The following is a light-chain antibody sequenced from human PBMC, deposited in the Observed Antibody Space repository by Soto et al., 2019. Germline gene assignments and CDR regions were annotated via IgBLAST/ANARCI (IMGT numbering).Light chain of an antibody. Sequence: DIQMTQSPYSLSASVGDRVTITCRASQSISSYLNWYQQKPGKAPKLLIYAASSLQSGVPSRFSGSGSGTDFTLTISSLQPEDFATYYCQQSYSTPPVTFGPGTKVDI. CDR1: QSISSY. V-gene: IGKV1-39*01. J-gene: IGKJ3*01. CDR3: QQSYSTPPVT. CDR2: AAS.